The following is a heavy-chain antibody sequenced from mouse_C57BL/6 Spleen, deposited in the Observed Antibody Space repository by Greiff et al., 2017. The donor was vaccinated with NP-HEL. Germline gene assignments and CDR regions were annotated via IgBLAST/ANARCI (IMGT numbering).Heavy chain of an antibody. CDR2: IYPGDGDP. V-gene: IGHV1-82*01. J-gene: IGHJ2*01. Sequence: VQLQQSGPELVKPGASVKISCKASGYAFSSSWMNWVKQRPGKGLEWIGRIYPGDGDPNYNGKFKGKATLTADKSSSTAYMQLSSLTSEDSAVYFCARSGAQATFLYWGQGTTLTVSS. CDR3: ARSGAQATFLY. CDR1: GYAFSSSW. D-gene: IGHD3-2*02.